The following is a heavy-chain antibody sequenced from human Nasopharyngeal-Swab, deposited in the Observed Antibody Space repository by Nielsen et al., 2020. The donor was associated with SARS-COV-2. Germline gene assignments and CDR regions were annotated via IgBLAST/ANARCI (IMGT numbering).Heavy chain of an antibody. CDR2: IKQDGSEK. CDR3: ARDTYSSSSQLYYYGMDV. J-gene: IGHJ6*02. Sequence: GESLKISCAASGFTFSSYWMSWVRQAPGKGLEWVANIKQDGSEKYYVDSVKGRFTISRDNAKNSLYLQMNSLRAEDTAVYCCARDTYSSSSQLYYYGMDVWGQGTTVTVSS. CDR1: GFTFSSYW. D-gene: IGHD6-6*01. V-gene: IGHV3-7*01.